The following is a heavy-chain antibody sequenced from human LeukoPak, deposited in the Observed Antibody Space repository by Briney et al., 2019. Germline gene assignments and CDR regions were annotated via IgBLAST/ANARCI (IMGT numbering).Heavy chain of an antibody. J-gene: IGHJ4*02. CDR2: ISWNSRSI. CDR3: AKEGSSWSTFDY. D-gene: IGHD6-13*01. CDR1: AFTFSSYA. Sequence: GGSLRLSCAASAFTFSSYAMYWVRQAPGKGLEWVSGISWNSRSIAYADSVKGRFTISRDNAKNSLYLQMNSLRAEDMALYYCAKEGSSWSTFDYWGQGTLVTVSS. V-gene: IGHV3-9*03.